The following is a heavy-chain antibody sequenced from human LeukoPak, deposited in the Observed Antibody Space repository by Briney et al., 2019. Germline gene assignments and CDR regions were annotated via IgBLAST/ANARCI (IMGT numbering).Heavy chain of an antibody. CDR1: GGSFSGYY. Sequence: SETLSLTCAVYGGSFSGYYWSWIRQPPGKGLEWIGEINHSGSTNYNPSLKSRVTISVDTSKNQFSLKLSSVTAADTAVYYCARGSSNIAARDNWFDPWGQGTLVTVSS. CDR2: INHSGST. CDR3: ARGSSNIAARDNWFDP. V-gene: IGHV4-34*01. J-gene: IGHJ5*02. D-gene: IGHD6-6*01.